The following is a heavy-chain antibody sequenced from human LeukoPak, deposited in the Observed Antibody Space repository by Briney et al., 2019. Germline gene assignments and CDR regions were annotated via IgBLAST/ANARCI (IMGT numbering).Heavy chain of an antibody. CDR2: IIPIFGTA. D-gene: IGHD3-22*01. V-gene: IGHV1-69*05. Sequence: GASVKVSCKASGGTFSSYAISWVRQAPGQGLEWMGGIIPIFGTANYAQKFQGRVTITTDESTSTASMELSSLRSEDTAVYYCARGIGSGYYQNYYFDYWGQGTLVTVSS. J-gene: IGHJ4*02. CDR3: ARGIGSGYYQNYYFDY. CDR1: GGTFSSYA.